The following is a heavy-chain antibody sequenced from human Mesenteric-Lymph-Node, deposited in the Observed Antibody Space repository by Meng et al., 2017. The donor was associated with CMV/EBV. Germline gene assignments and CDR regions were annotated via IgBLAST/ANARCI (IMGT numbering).Heavy chain of an antibody. CDR3: ARGYCSSTSCYRRPRDFDY. V-gene: IGHV4-39*07. J-gene: IGHJ4*02. Sequence: SETLSLTCTVSGASISSSRHYWGWIRQPPGKGLEWIGYIYYAGSTFNNPSLKSRVSISVDTSKNQFSLKLSSVTAADTAVYYCARGYCSSTSCYRRPRDFDYWGQGTLVTVSS. D-gene: IGHD2-2*02. CDR2: IYYAGST. CDR1: GASISSSRHY.